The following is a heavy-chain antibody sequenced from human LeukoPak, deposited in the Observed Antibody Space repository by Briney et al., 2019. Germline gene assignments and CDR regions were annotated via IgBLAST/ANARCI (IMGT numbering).Heavy chain of an antibody. CDR1: GGSISSYY. Sequence: SETLSLTCTVSGGSISSYYWSWIRQPPGKGLEWIGYIYYSGSTNYNPSPKSRVTISVDTSKNQFSLKLSSVTAADTAVYYCARTSAAGALGTFDIWGQGTMVTVSS. D-gene: IGHD6-13*01. V-gene: IGHV4-59*01. CDR2: IYYSGST. J-gene: IGHJ3*02. CDR3: ARTSAAGALGTFDI.